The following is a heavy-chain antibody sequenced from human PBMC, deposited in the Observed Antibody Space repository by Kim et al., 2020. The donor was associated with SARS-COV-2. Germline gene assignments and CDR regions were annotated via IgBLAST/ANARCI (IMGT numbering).Heavy chain of an antibody. CDR1: GFTFSTYT. J-gene: IGHJ3*02. V-gene: IGHV3-64D*09. CDR2: ISRDGGTT. CDR3: VRHPSGSDFDDSEI. Sequence: GGSLRLSCSASGFTFSTYTMHWVRQAPGKGLEYVVAISRDGGTTYYADSMQGRFTVSRDNAKNTLYLQMRSLRREDTAVYYCVRHPSGSDFDDSEIWGRG. D-gene: IGHD3-10*01.